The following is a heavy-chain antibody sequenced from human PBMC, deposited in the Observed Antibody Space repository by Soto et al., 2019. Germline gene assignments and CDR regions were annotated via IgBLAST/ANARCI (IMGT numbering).Heavy chain of an antibody. D-gene: IGHD1-1*01. CDR3: ARVRQLELRGWFDP. Sequence: ASVKVSCKASGYTFTIYGISWVRQAPGQGLEWMGWISAYNGNTNYAQKLQGRVTMTTDTSTSTAYMELRSLRSDDTAVYYCARVRQLELRGWFDPWGQGTLVTVSS. V-gene: IGHV1-18*01. CDR2: ISAYNGNT. J-gene: IGHJ5*02. CDR1: GYTFTIYG.